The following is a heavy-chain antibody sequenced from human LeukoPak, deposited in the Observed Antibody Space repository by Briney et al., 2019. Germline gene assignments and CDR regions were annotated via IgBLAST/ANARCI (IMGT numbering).Heavy chain of an antibody. J-gene: IGHJ5*02. D-gene: IGHD3-22*01. CDR2: ISYDGSNK. V-gene: IGHV3-30*03. Sequence: PGRSLRLSCAASGFTFSSYGMHWVHQAPGKGLEWVAVISYDGSNKYYADSVKGRFTISRDNSKNTLYLQMNSLRAADTAVYYCARVADDSIRPRYNWFDPWGQGTLVTVSS. CDR1: GFTFSSYG. CDR3: ARVADDSIRPRYNWFDP.